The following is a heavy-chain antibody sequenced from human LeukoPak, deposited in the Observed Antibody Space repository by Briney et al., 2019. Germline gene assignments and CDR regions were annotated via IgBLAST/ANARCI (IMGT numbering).Heavy chain of an antibody. CDR2: ISYDGSNK. CDR1: GFTFSSYG. D-gene: IGHD6-13*01. V-gene: IGHV3-30*03. Sequence: GRSLRLSCAASGFTFSSYGMHWVRQAPGKGLEWVAVISYDGSNKYYADSVKGRFTISRDNSKNTLYLQMNSLRAEDTAVYYCARSYSSSWYRSDAFDIWGQGTMVTVSS. J-gene: IGHJ3*02. CDR3: ARSYSSSWYRSDAFDI.